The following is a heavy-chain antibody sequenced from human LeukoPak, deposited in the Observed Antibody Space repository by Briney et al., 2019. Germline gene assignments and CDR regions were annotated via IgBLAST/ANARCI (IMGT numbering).Heavy chain of an antibody. Sequence: SGRSLRLSCAASGFTFSSYGMHWVRQAPGKGLEWVAVISYDGSNKYYADSVKGRFTIFRDNSKNTLYLQMNSLRAEDTAVYYCAKDSVVVAAILWVFDYWGQGTLVTVSS. D-gene: IGHD2-15*01. J-gene: IGHJ4*02. V-gene: IGHV3-30*18. CDR3: AKDSVVVAAILWVFDY. CDR2: ISYDGSNK. CDR1: GFTFSSYG.